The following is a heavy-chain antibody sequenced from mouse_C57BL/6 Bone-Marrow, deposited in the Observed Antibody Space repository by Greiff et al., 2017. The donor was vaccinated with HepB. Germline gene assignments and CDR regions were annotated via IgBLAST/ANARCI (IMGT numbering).Heavy chain of an antibody. CDR3: ARDYGSRRYYFDD. V-gene: IGHV1-82*01. J-gene: IGHJ2*01. D-gene: IGHD1-1*01. Sequence: QVQLKQSGPELVKPGASVKISCKASGYAFSSSWMNWVKQRPGKGLEWIGRIYPGDGDTNYNGKFKGKATLTADKSSSTAYMQLSSLTSEDAAVYFCARDYGSRRYYFDDWGQGTTLTVSS. CDR2: IYPGDGDT. CDR1: GYAFSSSW.